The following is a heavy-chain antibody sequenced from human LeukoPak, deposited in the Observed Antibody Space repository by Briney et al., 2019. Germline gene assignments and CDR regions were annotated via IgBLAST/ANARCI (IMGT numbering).Heavy chain of an antibody. V-gene: IGHV1-8*01. Sequence: ASVKVSCKASGYTFTSYDINWVRQATGQGLEWMGWMNPNSGNTGYAQKFQGRVTMTRNTSISTAYMELSSLRSEDTAVYYCARGLRYFDWLAFDPWGQGTLVTVSS. CDR2: MNPNSGNT. J-gene: IGHJ5*02. CDR1: GYTFTSYD. CDR3: ARGLRYFDWLAFDP. D-gene: IGHD3-9*01.